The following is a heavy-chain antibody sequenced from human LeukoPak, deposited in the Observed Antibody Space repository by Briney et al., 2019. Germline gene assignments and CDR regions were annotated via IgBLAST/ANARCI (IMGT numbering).Heavy chain of an antibody. J-gene: IGHJ4*02. Sequence: ASVKVSCKASGYTFTGYYMHWVRQAPGQGLEWMGWINPNSGGTNYAQKFQGRVTMTRDTSISTAYMELSRLRPDDTAVYYCARDQNYYGSGRGGIDYWGQGTLVTVSS. V-gene: IGHV1-2*02. D-gene: IGHD3-10*01. CDR3: ARDQNYYGSGRGGIDY. CDR1: GYTFTGYY. CDR2: INPNSGGT.